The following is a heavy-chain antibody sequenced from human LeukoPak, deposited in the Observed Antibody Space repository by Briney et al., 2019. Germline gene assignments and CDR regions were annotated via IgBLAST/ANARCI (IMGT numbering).Heavy chain of an antibody. J-gene: IGHJ2*01. CDR1: GFTFSSYA. CDR2: ISYDGSNK. V-gene: IGHV3-30*04. Sequence: GGSLRLSCAASGFTFSSYAMHWVCQAPGKGLEWVAVISYDGSNKYYADSVKGRFTISRDNSKNTLYLQMNSLRAEDTAVYYCAREGRDGYNFYWYFDLWGRGTLVTVSS. CDR3: AREGRDGYNFYWYFDL. D-gene: IGHD5-24*01.